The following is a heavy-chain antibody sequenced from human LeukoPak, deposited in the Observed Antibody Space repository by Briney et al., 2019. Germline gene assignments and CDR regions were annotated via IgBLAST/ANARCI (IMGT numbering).Heavy chain of an antibody. D-gene: IGHD4-17*01. CDR2: INPNSGGT. Sequence: ASVKVSCKASGYTFTGYYMHWVRQAPGQGLEWMGWINPNSGGTNYAQKFQGRVTMTRDTSISTAYMELSRLRSDDTAVYYCARAPTTVTTGDYWGQGTLVIVSS. V-gene: IGHV1-2*02. CDR1: GYTFTGYY. J-gene: IGHJ4*02. CDR3: ARAPTTVTTGDY.